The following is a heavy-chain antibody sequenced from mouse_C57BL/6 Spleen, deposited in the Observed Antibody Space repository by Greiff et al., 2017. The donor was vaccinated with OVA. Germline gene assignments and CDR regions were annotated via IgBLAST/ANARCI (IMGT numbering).Heavy chain of an antibody. CDR1: GYAFTNYL. D-gene: IGHD1-1*01. J-gene: IGHJ2*01. Sequence: QVHVKQSGAELVRPGTSVKVSCKASGYAFTNYLIEWVKQRPGQGLEWIGVINPGSGGTNYNEKFKGKATLTADKSSSTAYMQLSSLTSEDSAVYFCARVNSTVVAYGDYWGQGTTLTVSS. V-gene: IGHV1-54*01. CDR2: INPGSGGT. CDR3: ARVNSTVVAYGDY.